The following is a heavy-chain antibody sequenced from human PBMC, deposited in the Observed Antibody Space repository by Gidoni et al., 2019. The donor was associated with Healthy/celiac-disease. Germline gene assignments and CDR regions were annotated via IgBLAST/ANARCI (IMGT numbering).Heavy chain of an antibody. V-gene: IGHV1-46*01. Sequence: QVQLVQSGAEVKKPGASVKVSCNASGYTFTSYYMPWVRQAPGQGLEWMGIINPSGGSTSYAQKFQGRVTMTRDTSTSTVYMELSSLRSEDTAVYYCARSESLGGWPRDGYNKGGFDYWGQGTLVTVSS. CDR2: INPSGGST. J-gene: IGHJ4*02. D-gene: IGHD5-12*01. CDR3: ARSESLGGWPRDGYNKGGFDY. CDR1: GYTFTSYY.